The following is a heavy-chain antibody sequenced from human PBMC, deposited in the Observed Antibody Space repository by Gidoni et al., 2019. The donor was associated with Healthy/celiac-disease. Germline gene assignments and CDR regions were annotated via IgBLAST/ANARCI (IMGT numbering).Heavy chain of an antibody. CDR3: ASLGSTSPGPFYY. D-gene: IGHD1-26*01. J-gene: IGHJ4*02. CDR1: GGTFSSYA. CDR2: SIPIFGTA. V-gene: IGHV1-69*01. Sequence: QVQLVQSGDEVKKPGSSVKVSCKASGGTFSSYAISWVRQAPGQGLEWMGGSIPIFGTANYAQQFQGRFTITADDSTSTAYMELSSLSSEDTAVYYCASLGSTSPGPFYYWGQGTLVPFSS.